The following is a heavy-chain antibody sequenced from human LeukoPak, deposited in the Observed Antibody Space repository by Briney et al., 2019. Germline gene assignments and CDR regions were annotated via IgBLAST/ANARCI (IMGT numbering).Heavy chain of an antibody. V-gene: IGHV1-18*01. CDR2: TSAYTGNT. CDR1: GYTFTSYG. D-gene: IGHD1-1*01. J-gene: IGHJ4*02. CDR3: ARDIATVQHQD. Sequence: ASVKVSCKASGYTFTSYGISWVRQAPGQGLEWMGWTSAYTGNTNYPQKFQGRVTMTTDTSTSTAYMELRSLRSDDTAVYYCARDIATVQHQDWGQGTLVTVSS.